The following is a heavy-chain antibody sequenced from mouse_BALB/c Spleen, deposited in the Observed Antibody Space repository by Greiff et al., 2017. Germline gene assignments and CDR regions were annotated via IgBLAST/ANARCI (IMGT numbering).Heavy chain of an antibody. J-gene: IGHJ3*01. D-gene: IGHD2-4*01. Sequence: EVQLVESGGGLVQPGGSLKLSCAASGFTFSSFGMHWVRQAPEKGLEWVAYISSGSSTIYYADTVKGRFTISRDNPKNTLFLQMTSLRSEDTAMYYCARGSYDYDGVWFAYWGQGTLVTVSA. V-gene: IGHV5-17*02. CDR2: ISSGSSTI. CDR3: ARGSYDYDGVWFAY. CDR1: GFTFSSFG.